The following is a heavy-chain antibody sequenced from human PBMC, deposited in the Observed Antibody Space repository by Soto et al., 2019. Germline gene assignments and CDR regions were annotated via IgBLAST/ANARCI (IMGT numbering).Heavy chain of an antibody. J-gene: IGHJ5*02. CDR3: AREGYSSSSGPRGNWFEP. D-gene: IGHD6-6*01. CDR1: GYTFTSYD. V-gene: IGHV1-8*01. Sequence: GASVKVSCKASGYTFTSYDINWVPQATGQGLEWVGWVNPNSGNTGYAQKFQGRVTMTKKTSISTAYMELSSLTSEDTAVYYCAREGYSSSSGPRGNWFEPWGQGTMVTVSS. CDR2: VNPNSGNT.